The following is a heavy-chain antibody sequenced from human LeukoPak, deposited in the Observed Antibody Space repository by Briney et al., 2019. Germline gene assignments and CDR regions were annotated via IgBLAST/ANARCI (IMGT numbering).Heavy chain of an antibody. Sequence: SETLSLTCAVSGYSISSGYYWGWIRQPPGKGLEWIGGIDYSGSTYYNPSLKSRVTISEDTSNRFSLILSSVTAADTAVYYCARLARGILLPDYWGQGTLVTVSS. CDR3: ARLARGILLPDY. V-gene: IGHV4-38-2*01. CDR2: IDYSGST. CDR1: GYSISSGYY. J-gene: IGHJ4*02. D-gene: IGHD3-22*01.